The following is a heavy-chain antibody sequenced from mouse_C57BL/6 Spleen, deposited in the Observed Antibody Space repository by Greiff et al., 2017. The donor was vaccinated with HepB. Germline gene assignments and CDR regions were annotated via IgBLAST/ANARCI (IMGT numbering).Heavy chain of an antibody. J-gene: IGHJ3*01. CDR1: GYSFTGYY. Sequence: VQLQQSGPELVKPGASVKISCKASGYSFTGYYMHWVKQSSEKSLEWIGEINPSTGGTSYNQKFKGKATLTVDKSSSTAYMQLKSLTSEDSAVYYCVFDGYYWFAYWGQGTLVTVSA. CDR3: VFDGYYWFAY. CDR2: INPSTGGT. V-gene: IGHV1-43*01. D-gene: IGHD2-3*01.